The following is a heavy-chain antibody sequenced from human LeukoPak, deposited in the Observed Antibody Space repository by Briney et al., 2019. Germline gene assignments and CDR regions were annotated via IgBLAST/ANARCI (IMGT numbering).Heavy chain of an antibody. CDR3: ARTQGYCSGGSCYYYYGMDV. V-gene: IGHV4-59*01. J-gene: IGHJ6*04. CDR1: GGSISSYY. Sequence: SETLSLTCTVSGGSISSYYWSWVRRPPGKGLEWIGYIYYSGSTNYNPSLKSRVTISVDTSKNQFSLKLSSVTAADTAVYYCARTQGYCSGGSCYYYYGMDVWGKGTTVTVSS. D-gene: IGHD2-15*01. CDR2: IYYSGST.